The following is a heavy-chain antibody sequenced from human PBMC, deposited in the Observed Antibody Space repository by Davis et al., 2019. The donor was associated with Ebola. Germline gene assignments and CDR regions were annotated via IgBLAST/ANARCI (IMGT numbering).Heavy chain of an antibody. V-gene: IGHV3-30-3*01. J-gene: IGHJ6*02. CDR2: ISYDGSNK. Sequence: PGGSLRLSCAASGFTFSSYAMHWVRQAPGKGLEWVAVISYDGSNKYYADSVKGRFTISRDNSKNTLYLQMNSLRAEDTAVYYCAKVLYGGNSEGLYYYYGMDVWGQGTTVTVSS. CDR1: GFTFSSYA. CDR3: AKVLYGGNSEGLYYYYGMDV. D-gene: IGHD4-23*01.